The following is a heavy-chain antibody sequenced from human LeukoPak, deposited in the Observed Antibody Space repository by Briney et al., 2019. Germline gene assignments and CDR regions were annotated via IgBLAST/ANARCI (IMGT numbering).Heavy chain of an antibody. V-gene: IGHV3-48*04. CDR3: ALGGWLQPLYY. D-gene: IGHD5-24*01. J-gene: IGHJ4*02. Sequence: GGSLRLSCVASGFTFDKYNLNWVRQAPGKGPEWISYVSGSGVTLYYADSVKGRFTVSRDNAKNSLYLQMYNLRGEDTAVYYCALGGWLQPLYYWGQGTLVTVSS. CDR2: VSGSGVTL. CDR1: GFTFDKYN.